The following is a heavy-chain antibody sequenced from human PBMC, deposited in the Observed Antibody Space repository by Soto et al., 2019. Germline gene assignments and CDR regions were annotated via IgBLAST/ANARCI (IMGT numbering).Heavy chain of an antibody. D-gene: IGHD2-15*01. V-gene: IGHV2-5*02. Sequence: SGPTLVNPTQTLTLTCTFSGFSLSTSGVGVGWIRQPPGKALEWLALIYWDDDKRYSPSLKSRLTITKDTSKNQVVLTMTNMDPVDTATYYCAHRGDGYCSGGSCYPANNNWFDSWGRGTLVTVSS. CDR3: AHRGDGYCSGGSCYPANNNWFDS. J-gene: IGHJ5*01. CDR1: GFSLSTSGVG. CDR2: IYWDDDK.